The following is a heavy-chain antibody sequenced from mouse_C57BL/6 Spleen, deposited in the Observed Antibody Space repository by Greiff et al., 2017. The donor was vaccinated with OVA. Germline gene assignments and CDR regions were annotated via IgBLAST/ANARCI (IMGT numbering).Heavy chain of an antibody. CDR1: GYTFTSYW. Sequence: VQPQQSGAELVKPGASVKMSCKASGYTFTSYWITWVKQRPGQGLEWIGDIYPGSGSTNYNEKFKSKATLTVDTSSSTAYMQLSSLTSEDSAVYYCARERTVLDYWGQGTTLTVSS. J-gene: IGHJ2*01. CDR3: ARERTVLDY. CDR2: IYPGSGST. D-gene: IGHD1-1*01. V-gene: IGHV1-55*01.